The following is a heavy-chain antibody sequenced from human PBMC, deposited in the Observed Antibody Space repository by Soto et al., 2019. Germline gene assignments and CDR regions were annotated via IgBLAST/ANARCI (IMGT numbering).Heavy chain of an antibody. J-gene: IGHJ4*02. CDR2: ISPYNGHT. Sequence: QVQLVQSGAEVKRPGASVKVSCKAYGYTFTSYGISWVRQAPGQGLEWMGWISPYNGHTNSTQKLQGRVTMTTDTSTSTAYLEVRSLTSDDTAVYYCAKSPLLGSTYFDYWGQGTLVTVSS. V-gene: IGHV1-18*01. CDR1: GYTFTSYG. CDR3: AKSPLLGSTYFDY. D-gene: IGHD3-10*01.